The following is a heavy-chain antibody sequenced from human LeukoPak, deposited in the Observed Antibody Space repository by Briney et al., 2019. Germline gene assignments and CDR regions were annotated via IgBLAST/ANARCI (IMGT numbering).Heavy chain of an antibody. J-gene: IGHJ5*02. Sequence: SETLSLTCDVSGDSMSSSRFSWSWLRQPPGKGLEWIGYSYHGGSTHYNPSLQSRVTISVDRSKKQFSLNLHSVTAADTAVYYCARMVVDDTRWLDPWGQGTLVTVSS. CDR2: SYHGGST. CDR1: GDSMSSSRFS. CDR3: ARMVVDDTRWLDP. V-gene: IGHV4-30-2*01. D-gene: IGHD2-15*01.